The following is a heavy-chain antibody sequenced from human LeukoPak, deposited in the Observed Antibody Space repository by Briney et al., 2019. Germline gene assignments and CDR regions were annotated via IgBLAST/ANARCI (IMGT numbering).Heavy chain of an antibody. CDR2: IYYSGST. CDR3: ARSVMEDYDILTGSLFDL. V-gene: IGHV4-39*01. J-gene: IGHJ2*01. CDR1: GGSISSSSYY. D-gene: IGHD3-9*01. Sequence: SETLSLTCTVSGGSISSSSYYCGWVRQPPGKGLEWIGSIYYSGSTYYNPSLKSRVTISVDTSKNQFSLKLSSVTAADTAVYYCARSVMEDYDILTGSLFDLWGRGTLVTVSS.